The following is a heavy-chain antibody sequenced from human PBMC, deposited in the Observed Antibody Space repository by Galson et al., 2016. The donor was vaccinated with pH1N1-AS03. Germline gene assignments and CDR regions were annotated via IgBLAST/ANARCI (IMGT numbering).Heavy chain of an antibody. CDR3: ARGKEGYFYGMDV. D-gene: IGHD3-10*01. J-gene: IGHJ6*02. Sequence: SLRLSCAGAGFTFSSHDMYWVRQPPGKGLEWVSASGTAGDTYYAGSVKGRFTISRENAKNSLYLQMNSLRAGDTAVYYCARGKEGYFYGMDVWGQGTTATVSS. V-gene: IGHV3-13*01. CDR1: GFTFSSHD. CDR2: SGTAGDT.